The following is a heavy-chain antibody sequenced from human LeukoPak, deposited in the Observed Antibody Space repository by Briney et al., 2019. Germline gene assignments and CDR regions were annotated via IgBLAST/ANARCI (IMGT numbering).Heavy chain of an antibody. CDR3: ARNYEILTGPFDY. J-gene: IGHJ4*02. CDR2: IIPIFGTA. CDR1: GGTFSSYA. D-gene: IGHD3-9*01. V-gene: IGHV1-69*13. Sequence: GASVKVSCKASGGTFSSYAISWVRQAPGQGLEWMGGIIPIFGTANYAQKFQGRVTITADESTSTAYMELSSLRSEDTAVYYCARNYEILTGPFDYWGQGTLVTVSS.